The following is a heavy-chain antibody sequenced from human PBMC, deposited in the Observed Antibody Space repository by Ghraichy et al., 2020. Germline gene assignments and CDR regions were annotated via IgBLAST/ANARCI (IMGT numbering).Heavy chain of an antibody. CDR1: GYSFTNYG. V-gene: IGHV1-18*04. CDR2: ISPYNGNT. CDR3: ATGYSSSPTGHWFDP. J-gene: IGHJ5*02. D-gene: IGHD6-13*01. Sequence: ASVKVSCKASGYSFTNYGISWVRQAPGHGLEWMGWISPYNGNTKYAQKLQGRVSMTTDTTTSTAYMELRSLRSDDTAVYYCATGYSSSPTGHWFDPWGQGTLVTVSS.